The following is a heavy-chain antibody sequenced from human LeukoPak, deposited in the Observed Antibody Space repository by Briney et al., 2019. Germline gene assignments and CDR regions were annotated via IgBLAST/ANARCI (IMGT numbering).Heavy chain of an antibody. CDR2: IYYSGST. CDR1: NGSISSDY. CDR3: AKGGCTSGYCGFDY. J-gene: IGHJ4*02. Sequence: SETLSLTCTVSNGSISSDYWTWIRQPPGKGLEWIGYIYYSGSTKYNPSLESRATISLDTSRNQFSLKLTSMSAADTAVYYCAKGGCTSGYCGFDYWGQGTLVTVSS. D-gene: IGHD3-22*01. V-gene: IGHV4-59*01.